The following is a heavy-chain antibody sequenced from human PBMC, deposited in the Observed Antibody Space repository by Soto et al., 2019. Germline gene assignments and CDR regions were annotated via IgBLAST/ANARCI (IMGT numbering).Heavy chain of an antibody. J-gene: IGHJ4*02. CDR3: ARWYYYDSSGYPDY. CDR2: IIPILGIA. V-gene: IGHV1-69*02. CDR1: GGTFSSYT. D-gene: IGHD3-22*01. Sequence: SVKVSCKASGGTFSSYTISWVRQAPGQGLEWMGRIIPILGIANYAQKFQGRVTITADNSTSTAYMELSSLRSEDTAVYYCARWYYYDSSGYPDYWGQGTLVTVSS.